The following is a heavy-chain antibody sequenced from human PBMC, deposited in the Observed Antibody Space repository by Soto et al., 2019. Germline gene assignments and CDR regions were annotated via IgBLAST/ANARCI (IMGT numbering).Heavy chain of an antibody. Sequence: ESGGGVVQPGRSLRLSCAASGFTFSSYAMHWVRQAPGKGLEWGAAISYDGSNKYYADSVKGPFTISRDNYKNTLYLQMTSLRAEDTAVYSCASEGLYYYGSGSYLDVWGQGTTVTVSS. CDR1: GFTFSSYA. J-gene: IGHJ6*02. CDR2: ISYDGSNK. V-gene: IGHV3-30-3*01. CDR3: ASEGLYYYGSGSYLDV. D-gene: IGHD3-10*01.